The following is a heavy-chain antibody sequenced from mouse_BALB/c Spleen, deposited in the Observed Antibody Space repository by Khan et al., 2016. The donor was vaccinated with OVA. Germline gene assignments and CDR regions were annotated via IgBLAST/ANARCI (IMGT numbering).Heavy chain of an antibody. CDR1: GYSFTGYF. V-gene: IGHV1-20*02. CDR3: ARTYGSDFDY. CDR2: INPHIGET. J-gene: IGHJ2*01. Sequence: VQLQQSGPELVKPGASVKISCKASGYSFTGYFMNWVMQSHGKSLEWIGRINPHIGETLYNQQFRDKATLTVDESSSTAHMELRSLASEDSAVYYCARTYGSDFDYWGQGTTLTVSS. D-gene: IGHD1-1*01.